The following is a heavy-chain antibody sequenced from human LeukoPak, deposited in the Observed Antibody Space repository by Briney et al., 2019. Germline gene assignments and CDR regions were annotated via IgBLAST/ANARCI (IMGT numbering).Heavy chain of an antibody. J-gene: IGHJ4*02. CDR2: MSPNNGNT. Sequence: ASVKVSCKTSGYTFTNYDINWVRQATGQGLERMGWMSPNNGNTGYAQKFQGRVTMTRDTSINTAYMELSSLRSEDTAVYYCASNPPRTGDFNYWGQGALVTVSS. D-gene: IGHD7-27*01. V-gene: IGHV1-8*01. CDR3: ASNPPRTGDFNY. CDR1: GYTFTNYD.